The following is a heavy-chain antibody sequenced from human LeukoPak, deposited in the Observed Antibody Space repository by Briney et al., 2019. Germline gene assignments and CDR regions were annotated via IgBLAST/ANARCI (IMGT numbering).Heavy chain of an antibody. CDR2: ISGSGGRT. J-gene: IGHJ4*02. D-gene: IGHD6-6*01. V-gene: IGHV3-23*01. Sequence: GGSLRLSCAASGFTFSSYAMSGVRRAPGKGLEWCSAISGSGGRTYYADFVKGRITISRDNSKNTLYLQMDRMRAEDTDVSYCEREIRSRRQLVPFDYWGQGTLVTVSS. CDR1: GFTFSSYA. CDR3: EREIRSRRQLVPFDY.